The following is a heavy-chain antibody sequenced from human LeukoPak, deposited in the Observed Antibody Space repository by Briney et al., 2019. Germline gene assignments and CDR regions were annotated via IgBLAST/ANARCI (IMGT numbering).Heavy chain of an antibody. D-gene: IGHD5-18*01. CDR2: ISSSGSTI. CDR3: ARSGPVHVDTAMVRSYGMDV. V-gene: IGHV3-48*03. J-gene: IGHJ6*02. Sequence: GGSLRLPCADSGFTSSSYEMNWVRQAPGGGREWVSYISSSGSTIYYADSVKGRFNISRDNVKNSLYLQMNSLRAEDTAVYYCARSGPVHVDTAMVRSYGMDVWGQGTTVTVSS. CDR1: GFTSSSYE.